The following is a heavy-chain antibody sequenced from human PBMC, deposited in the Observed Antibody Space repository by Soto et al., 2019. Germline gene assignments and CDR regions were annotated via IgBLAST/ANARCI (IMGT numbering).Heavy chain of an antibody. Sequence: QVQLVESGGGVVQPGRSLRLSCAASGFTFSSYAMHWVRQAPGKGLEWVAVISYDGSNKYYADSVKGRFTISRDNSKNTLQLQMNRLRAEDTVVYYCARDRRRMVATTTGWFDPGGQGTLVTVSS. V-gene: IGHV3-30-3*01. J-gene: IGHJ5*02. CDR1: GFTFSSYA. CDR3: ARDRRRMVATTTGWFDP. CDR2: ISYDGSNK. D-gene: IGHD5-12*01.